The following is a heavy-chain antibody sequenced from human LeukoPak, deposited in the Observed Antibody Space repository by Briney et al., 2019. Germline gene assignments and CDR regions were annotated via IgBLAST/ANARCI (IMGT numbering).Heavy chain of an antibody. Sequence: SETLSLTCTVSGGSISSYYWSWIRQPPGKGLEWIGYIYYSGSTNYNPSLKSRVTISVDTSKNQFSLRLSSVTAADTAVYYCARRGYSSGWYIDYWGQGTLVTVSS. V-gene: IGHV4-59*08. CDR3: ARRGYSSGWYIDY. J-gene: IGHJ4*02. CDR2: IYYSGST. D-gene: IGHD6-19*01. CDR1: GGSISSYY.